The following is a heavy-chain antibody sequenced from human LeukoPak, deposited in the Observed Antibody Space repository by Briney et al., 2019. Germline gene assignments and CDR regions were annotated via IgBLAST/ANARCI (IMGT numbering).Heavy chain of an antibody. V-gene: IGHV3-23*01. CDR3: ANPREQQLVLPFDY. J-gene: IGHJ4*02. CDR1: GFTFSSFA. Sequence: PGGSLRLSCAASGFTFSSFAMSWVRQAPGKGLEWVSAISGSGGSTYYADSVKGRFTISRDNSKNTLYLQMNSLRAEDTAVYYCANPREQQLVLPFDYWGQGTLVTVSS. CDR2: ISGSGGST. D-gene: IGHD6-13*01.